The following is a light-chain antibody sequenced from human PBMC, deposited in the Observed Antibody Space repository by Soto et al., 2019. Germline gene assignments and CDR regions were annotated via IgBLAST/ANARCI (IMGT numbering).Light chain of an antibody. CDR3: ETGNNNPQV. V-gene: IGLV4-60*03. J-gene: IGLJ2*01. Sequence: QSVLTQSSSASASLGSSVNLTCTLSSGHSSYIIALSQQQPGKAHRHLLMVENSGSYNKGSGVPDRVSGSSSGADRYLSISNRHSEDESDYYCETGNNNPQVFGGGTQLTVL. CDR2: VENSGSY. CDR1: SGHSSYI.